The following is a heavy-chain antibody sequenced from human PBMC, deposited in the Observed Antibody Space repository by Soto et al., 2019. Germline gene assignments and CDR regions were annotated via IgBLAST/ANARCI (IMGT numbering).Heavy chain of an antibody. D-gene: IGHD7-27*01. J-gene: IGHJ4*02. CDR1: GGSISSYY. CDR2: IYYSGST. V-gene: IGHV4-59*08. CDR3: ARRWGRTFDY. Sequence: PSETLSLTCTVSGGSISSYYWSWIRQPPGKGLEWIGYIYYSGSTNYNPSLKSRVTISVDTSKNQFSLKLSSVTAADTAVYYCARRWGRTFDYPGQATLVTVSS.